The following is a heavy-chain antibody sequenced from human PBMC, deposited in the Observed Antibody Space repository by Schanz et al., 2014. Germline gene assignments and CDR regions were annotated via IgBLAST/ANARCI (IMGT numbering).Heavy chain of an antibody. CDR2: IGPDSGST. Sequence: QVPLVQSGAEVKKPGASVKVSCKASGYTFTDYYIHWVRQAPGQGLEWMGRIGPDSGSTTYAQKVQGRVTMTTDTSTSTAYMELRSLRSDDTAVYYCAGATYSSSWYGGSEYFQHWGQGTLVTVSS. D-gene: IGHD6-13*01. V-gene: IGHV1-2*06. CDR1: GYTFTDYY. CDR3: AGATYSSSWYGGSEYFQH. J-gene: IGHJ1*01.